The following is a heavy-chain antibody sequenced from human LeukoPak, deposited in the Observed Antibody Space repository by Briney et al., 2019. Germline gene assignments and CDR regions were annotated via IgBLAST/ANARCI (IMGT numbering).Heavy chain of an antibody. D-gene: IGHD2-2*03. CDR2: ISGSGGST. CDR1: GFTFNSYA. Sequence: GGSLRLSCVASGFTFNSYAMSWVRQAPGKGLECVSAISGSGGSTYYADYVTGRFTISRDNSKSTLYLQMNSLVAEDTALYYCAKDNGYCTSTSCFLEYWGQGTLVTVSS. CDR3: AKDNGYCTSTSCFLEY. J-gene: IGHJ4*02. V-gene: IGHV3-23*01.